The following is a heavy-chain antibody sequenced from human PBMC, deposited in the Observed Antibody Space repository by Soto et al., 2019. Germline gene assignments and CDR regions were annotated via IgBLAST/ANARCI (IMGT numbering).Heavy chain of an antibody. Sequence: SETLSLTCVVSGRSFSTYHYNWIRQSPGKGLEWIGETNHSGNNNYSPSLKSRVTMSLDTSKNQFSLKLTSVTAADTAVYYCARGGSNDWQVAFDIWGQVTMVT. CDR2: TNHSGNN. J-gene: IGHJ3*02. CDR3: ARGGSNDWQVAFDI. CDR1: GRSFSTYH. D-gene: IGHD3-9*01. V-gene: IGHV4-34*01.